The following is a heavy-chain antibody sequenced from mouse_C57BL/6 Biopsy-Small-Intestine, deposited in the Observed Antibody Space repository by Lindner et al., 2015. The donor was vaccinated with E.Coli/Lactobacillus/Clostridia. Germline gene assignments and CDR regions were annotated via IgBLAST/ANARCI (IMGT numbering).Heavy chain of an antibody. D-gene: IGHD1-2*01. J-gene: IGHJ4*01. Sequence: QLQESGAELARPGASVKLSCKASGYTFTSYGITWVKQRTGQGLEWIGEIYIRSGNAYYSDKFKGKATLTADKSSSTAYMELRSLTSEDSAVYFCARRLPSAMDHWGQGTSVTVSS. V-gene: IGHV1-81*01. CDR3: ARRLPSAMDH. CDR2: IYIRSGNA. CDR1: GYTFTSYG.